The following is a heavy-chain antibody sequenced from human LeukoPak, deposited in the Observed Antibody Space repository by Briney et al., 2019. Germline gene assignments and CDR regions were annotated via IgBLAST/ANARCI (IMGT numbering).Heavy chain of an antibody. D-gene: IGHD2-15*01. CDR2: ICGRGITT. CDR3: ARDGDITPTDV. CDR1: GFTFSGYE. J-gene: IGHJ6*02. V-gene: IGHV3-48*03. Sequence: PGGSLRLSCEASGFTFSGYEMNWVRQAPGKGLEWISYICGRGITTYYADSVKGRFTISRDNAKNLLYLQMNSLRAEDTAVYYCARDGDITPTDVWGQGTTVTVSS.